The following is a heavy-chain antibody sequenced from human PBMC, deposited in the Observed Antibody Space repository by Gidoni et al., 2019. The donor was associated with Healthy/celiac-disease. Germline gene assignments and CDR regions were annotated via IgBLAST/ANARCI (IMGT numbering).Heavy chain of an antibody. Sequence: QVQLVQSGAEVKKPGSSVKVSCKASGGTFSTYAISGVRQAPGQGLEWMGGIIPIFITANYAQKFQGRVTITADESTSTAYMEVSSLRSEDTAVYFCARESGSYPYFEYWGQGTLVTVSS. CDR1: GGTFSTYA. J-gene: IGHJ4*02. CDR3: ARESGSYPYFEY. V-gene: IGHV1-69*01. D-gene: IGHD1-26*01. CDR2: IIPIFITA.